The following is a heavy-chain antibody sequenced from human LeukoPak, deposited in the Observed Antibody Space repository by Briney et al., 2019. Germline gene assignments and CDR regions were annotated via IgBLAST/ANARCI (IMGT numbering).Heavy chain of an antibody. CDR3: ARGQWLPVFDF. CDR2: INHSGST. CDR1: GGSFSGYY. V-gene: IGHV4-34*01. Sequence: SETLSLTCAVYGGSFSGYYWNWIRQPPGKGLEWIGEINHSGSTNYNPSLKSRLTISVDTSKNQFSLKLSSVTAADTAVYYCARGQWLPVFDFWGQGTLVTVSS. J-gene: IGHJ4*02. D-gene: IGHD3-22*01.